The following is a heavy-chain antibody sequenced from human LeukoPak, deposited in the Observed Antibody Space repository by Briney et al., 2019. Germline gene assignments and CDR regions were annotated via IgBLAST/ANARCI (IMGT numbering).Heavy chain of an antibody. CDR2: IYYSGST. J-gene: IGHJ4*02. V-gene: IGHV4-30-4*01. CDR1: GGSISSSDYY. Sequence: SETLSLTCTVSGGSISSSDYYRSWIRQPPRKGLEWIGYIYYSGSTYYNPSLKSRVTISVDTSKNQFSLKLSSVTAADTAVYYCARGRYSGYEEDYWGQGTLVTVSS. CDR3: ARGRYSGYEEDY. D-gene: IGHD5-12*01.